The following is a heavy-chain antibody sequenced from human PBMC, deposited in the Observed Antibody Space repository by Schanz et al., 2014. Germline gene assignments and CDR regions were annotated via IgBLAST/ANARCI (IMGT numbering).Heavy chain of an antibody. CDR2: INTGGDST. Sequence: DVQLLESGGGLVQPGGSLRLSCAASGFTFTNYAMSWVRQAPGKGLEWVSSINTGGDSTYYADSVKGRFTISRDNSRDTVYLQMNSLRPEDTAVYYCARGGFGEVSYFDYWGQGTLVTVSS. CDR1: GFTFTNYA. V-gene: IGHV3-23*01. CDR3: ARGGFGEVSYFDY. J-gene: IGHJ4*02. D-gene: IGHD3-10*01.